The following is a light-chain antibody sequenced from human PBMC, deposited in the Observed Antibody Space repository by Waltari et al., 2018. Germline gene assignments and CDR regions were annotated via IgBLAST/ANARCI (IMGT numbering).Light chain of an antibody. CDR3: QQLNSYPPT. J-gene: IGKJ5*01. Sequence: DIQLTQSPSFLSASVGDRVTITCRASQGISSYLAWYQQKPGKAPKLMIYAAPHLASGVPTRVXXXXXXXXXXXXXXXXQPEDFATYYCQQLNSYPPTFGQGTRLEIK. CDR2: AAP. CDR1: QGISSY. V-gene: IGKV1-9*01.